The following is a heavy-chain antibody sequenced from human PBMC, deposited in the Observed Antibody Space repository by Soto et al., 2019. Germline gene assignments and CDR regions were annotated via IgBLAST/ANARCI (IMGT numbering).Heavy chain of an antibody. CDR1: GYTFTSYG. CDR2: ISAYNGNT. Sequence: QVQLVQSGAEVKKPGASVKVSCKASGYTFTSYGISWVRQAPGQGLEWLGWISAYNGNTNYAQKLQGRVTMTTDTSTSTAYMERRSLRSDDTAVYYCARGGKKGYCSSTSFYAGRPYYYGIDVSCQGTTVIVSS. J-gene: IGHJ6*02. D-gene: IGHD2-2*01. CDR3: ARGGKKGYCSSTSFYAGRPYYYGIDV. V-gene: IGHV1-18*01.